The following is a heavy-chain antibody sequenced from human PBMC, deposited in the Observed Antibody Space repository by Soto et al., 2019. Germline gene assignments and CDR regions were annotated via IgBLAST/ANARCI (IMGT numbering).Heavy chain of an antibody. CDR1: GGSISSYY. V-gene: IGHV2-70*10. D-gene: IGHD3-22*01. CDR2: IDWYDDK. Sequence: TLSLTCTVSGGSISSYYWSWIRQPPGKALEWIARIDWYDDKYYSTSLKTRLTISKDTSKNQVVLTMTNMDPVDTATYYCARIDSSGYYGYWGQGTLVTVSS. CDR3: ARIDSSGYYGY. J-gene: IGHJ4*02.